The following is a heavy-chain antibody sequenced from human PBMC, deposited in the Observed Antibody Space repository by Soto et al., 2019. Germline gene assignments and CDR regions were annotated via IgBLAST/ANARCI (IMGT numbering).Heavy chain of an antibody. CDR2: IFFTGIT. J-gene: IGHJ6*02. Sequence: QVQLQESGPGLVRPSETLSLTCTVSGGSVTTGSYNWSWIRRPPGKGLEWIGNIFFTGITHSNPSLNNRVTMSADTSKNQFSLTVTAVTAADTAVYYCARDGHGMDVWGQGTTVTVSS. V-gene: IGHV4-61*01. CDR3: ARDGHGMDV. CDR1: GGSVTTGSYN.